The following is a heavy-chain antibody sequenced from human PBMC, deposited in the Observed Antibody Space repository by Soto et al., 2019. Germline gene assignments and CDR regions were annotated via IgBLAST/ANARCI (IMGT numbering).Heavy chain of an antibody. D-gene: IGHD1-26*01. CDR1: GGTFSSYA. V-gene: IGHV1-69*01. J-gene: IGHJ6*02. CDR3: ARDRGGATPRRDYYGMDG. CDR2: IIPIFGTA. Sequence: QVQLVQSGAEVKKPGSSVKVSCKAAGGTFSSYAISWVRQAPGQGREWMGGIIPIFGTANYAQKFQGRVTMTADEYTSTAYMERSSLRAEDTAVDYCARDRGGATPRRDYYGMDGWGQGTKVTACS.